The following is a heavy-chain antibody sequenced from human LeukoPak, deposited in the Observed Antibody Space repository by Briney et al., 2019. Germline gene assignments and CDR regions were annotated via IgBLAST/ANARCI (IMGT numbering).Heavy chain of an antibody. CDR1: GGSFSGYY. J-gene: IGHJ4*02. CDR3: ARGWVEYYYGSGSYFPRRIFDY. Sequence: SETLSLTCAVYGGSFSGYYWSWIRQPPGKGLEWIGEINHSGSTNYNPSLKSRVTISVDTSKNQSSLKLSSVTAADTAVYYCARGWVEYYYGSGSYFPRRIFDYWGQGTLVTVSS. CDR2: INHSGST. V-gene: IGHV4-34*01. D-gene: IGHD3-10*01.